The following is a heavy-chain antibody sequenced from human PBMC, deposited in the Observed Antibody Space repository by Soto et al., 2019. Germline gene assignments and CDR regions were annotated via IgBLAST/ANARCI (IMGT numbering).Heavy chain of an antibody. Sequence: GASVKVSCKASGYTFTGYYMHWVRQAPGQGLEWMGWINPNSGGTNYAQKFQGRVTMTRDTSISTAYMELSRRRSDDTAVYYCARGGITMVRGGDENWFDPWGQGTLVTVSS. CDR3: ARGGITMVRGGDENWFDP. J-gene: IGHJ5*02. D-gene: IGHD3-10*01. CDR2: INPNSGGT. CDR1: GYTFTGYY. V-gene: IGHV1-2*02.